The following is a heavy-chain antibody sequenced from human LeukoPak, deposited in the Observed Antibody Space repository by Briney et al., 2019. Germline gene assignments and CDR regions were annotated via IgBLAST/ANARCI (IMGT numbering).Heavy chain of an antibody. CDR3: ARDRYYYDSSGYYQLDY. V-gene: IGHV4-4*07. Sequence: PSETLSLTCTVSGGSFSSYYWSWIRQPAEKGLEWIGRMHTSGSTNYNPSLKSRVTMSVDTSKNQFSLKLSSVTAADTAVYYCARDRYYYDSSGYYQLDYWGQGTLVTVSS. CDR1: GGSFSSYY. CDR2: MHTSGST. J-gene: IGHJ4*02. D-gene: IGHD3-22*01.